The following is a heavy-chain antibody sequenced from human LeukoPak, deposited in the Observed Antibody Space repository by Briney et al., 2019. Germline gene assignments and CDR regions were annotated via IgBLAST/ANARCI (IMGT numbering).Heavy chain of an antibody. Sequence: ASVKASCKASGYTFTGYYMHWVRQAPGQGLEWMGWINPNSGGTNYAQKFQGRVTMTRDTSISTAYMELSRLRSDDTAVYYCARRTGLGSYLYYYYMDVWGKGTTVTVSS. D-gene: IGHD3-10*01. V-gene: IGHV1-2*02. CDR1: GYTFTGYY. CDR3: ARRTGLGSYLYYYYMDV. CDR2: INPNSGGT. J-gene: IGHJ6*03.